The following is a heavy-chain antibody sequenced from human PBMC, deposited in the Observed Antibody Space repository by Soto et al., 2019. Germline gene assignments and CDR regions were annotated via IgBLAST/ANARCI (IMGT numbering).Heavy chain of an antibody. CDR2: IYPGDSDT. Sequence: GESLKISCKGSGYSFTSYWIGWVRQMPGKGLEWVGIIYPGDSDTRYSPSFQGQVTITADKSISTAYLQWSSLKASDTAMYYCARLRARPPYYYYGMDVWGQGTTVTVSS. D-gene: IGHD6-6*01. J-gene: IGHJ6*02. CDR3: ARLRARPPYYYYGMDV. CDR1: GYSFTSYW. V-gene: IGHV5-51*01.